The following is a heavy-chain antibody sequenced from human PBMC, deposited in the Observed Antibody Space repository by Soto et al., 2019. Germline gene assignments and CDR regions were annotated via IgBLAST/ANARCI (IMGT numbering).Heavy chain of an antibody. Sequence: GGSLRLSCAVSGFTFSSYWMHWVRQAPGKGLVWVSRINSDGRSTSYADSVKGRFTISRDNAKNTLYLQMNGLRAEDTAVYYCARGSLNYGIDYWGQGTLVTVSS. CDR3: ARGSLNYGIDY. D-gene: IGHD4-17*01. CDR1: GFTFSSYW. J-gene: IGHJ4*02. V-gene: IGHV3-74*01. CDR2: INSDGRST.